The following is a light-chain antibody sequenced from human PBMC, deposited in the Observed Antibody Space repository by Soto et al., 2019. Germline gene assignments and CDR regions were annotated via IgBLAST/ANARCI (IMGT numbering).Light chain of an antibody. CDR2: DNY. CDR3: GTWDSSLSVDV. Sequence: QSVLTQPAAVSAAPGQEVTISCSGISSNIEKNYVSWYQQLPGEAPKLLIYDNYNRASGIPHRFSGSKSGTSATLDIIGLRTEDEADYYCGTWDSSLSVDVFGTGTKVTVL. J-gene: IGLJ1*01. CDR1: SSNIEKNY. V-gene: IGLV1-51*01.